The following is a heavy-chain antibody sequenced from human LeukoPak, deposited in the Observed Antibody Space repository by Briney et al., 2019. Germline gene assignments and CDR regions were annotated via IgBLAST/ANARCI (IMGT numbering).Heavy chain of an antibody. CDR3: AKDHNPRGSIDAFDI. CDR1: GFTFSSYA. V-gene: IGHV3-23*01. J-gene: IGHJ3*02. D-gene: IGHD5-12*01. CDR2: ISGSGGST. Sequence: GGSLRLSCAASGFTFSSYAMSWVRQAPGKGLEWGSAISGSGGSTYDADSVKGRFTISRDNSKNTLYLQMNSLRAEDTAVYYCAKDHNPRGSIDAFDIWGQGTMVTVSS.